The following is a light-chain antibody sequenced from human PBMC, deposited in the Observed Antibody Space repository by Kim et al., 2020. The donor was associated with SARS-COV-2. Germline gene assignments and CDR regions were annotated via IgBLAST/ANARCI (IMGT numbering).Light chain of an antibody. CDR2: DTG. J-gene: IGLJ2*01. V-gene: IGLV7-46*01. CDR3: LLSYIDSRV. Sequence: PGRTVTLTCRHSPGPVPSGHFPYWFQQKPGQAPRTLIYDTGNRHSWTPARFSGSLLGGKAALTLSAAQPEDEADYYCLLSYIDSRVFGGGTQLTVL. CDR1: PGPVPSGHF.